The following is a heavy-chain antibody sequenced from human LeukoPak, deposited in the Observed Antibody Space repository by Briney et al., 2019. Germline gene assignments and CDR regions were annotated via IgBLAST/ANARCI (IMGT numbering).Heavy chain of an antibody. J-gene: IGHJ4*02. V-gene: IGHV3-11*01. CDR3: ARDHVKGIAVAGTVY. Sequence: GGSLRLSCAASGFTLSDYYMSWIRQAPGKGLEWVSYISSSGSTIYYADSVKGRFTISRDNAKNSLYLQMNSLRAEDTAVYYCARDHVKGIAVAGTVYWGQGTLVTVSS. D-gene: IGHD6-19*01. CDR1: GFTLSDYY. CDR2: ISSSGSTI.